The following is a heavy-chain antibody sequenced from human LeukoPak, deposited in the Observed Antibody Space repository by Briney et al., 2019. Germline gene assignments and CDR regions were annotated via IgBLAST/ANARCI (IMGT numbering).Heavy chain of an antibody. CDR2: VSQSGNT. D-gene: IGHD5-24*01. Sequence: SETLSLTCTLSGDSITSSDHYWVWIRQSPGKGLEWIGSVSQSGNTYYRSSLKSRVTVSIDTSKNEFPRILTSVTAADTAQYYCARGPGDGYQIGRGQGALVTVSS. J-gene: IGHJ4*02. V-gene: IGHV4-39*01. CDR1: GDSITSSDHY. CDR3: ARGPGDGYQIG.